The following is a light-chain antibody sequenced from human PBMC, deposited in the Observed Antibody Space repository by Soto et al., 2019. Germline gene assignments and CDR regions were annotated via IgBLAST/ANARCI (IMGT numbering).Light chain of an antibody. J-gene: IGKJ1*01. CDR2: DAS. CDR1: QSVSSY. Sequence: EIVLTQSPATLSLSPGERATLSCRASQSVSSYLAWYQQKPGQAPRLLIYDASNRATGIPARFSGSGSGTDFPLTISSLEPEDCAVYYCQQRSNWPPWTFGQGTKVEIK. V-gene: IGKV3-11*01. CDR3: QQRSNWPPWT.